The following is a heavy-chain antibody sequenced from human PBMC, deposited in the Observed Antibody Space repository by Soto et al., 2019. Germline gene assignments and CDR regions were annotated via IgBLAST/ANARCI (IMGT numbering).Heavy chain of an antibody. J-gene: IGHJ4*02. CDR3: ARGRYGSSWYTDY. CDR2: IYNSGSI. V-gene: IGHV4-61*01. D-gene: IGHD6-13*01. Sequence: QVQLQESGPGLVKPSETLSLTCTVSGGSVSSGSYYWSWIRQPPGKGLEWIGYIYNSGSINHDPSLKSRVTMSLDTSKNQFSLKLSSVIAADTAVYYCARGRYGSSWYTDYGGEGTLVTVSS. CDR1: GGSVSSGSYY.